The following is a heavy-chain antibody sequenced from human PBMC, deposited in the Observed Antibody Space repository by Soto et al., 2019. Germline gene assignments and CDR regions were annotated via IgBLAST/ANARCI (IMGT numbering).Heavy chain of an antibody. CDR1: GGTFSSYA. CDR3: ARDVTSGETPRDIVLLPAAGYGMDV. Sequence: QVQLVQSGAEVKKPGSSVKVSCKASGGTFSSYAISWVRQAPGQGLEWMGGIIPIFGTANYAQKCQGRVTITADESTSTAYMELSSLRSEDTAVYYCARDVTSGETPRDIVLLPAAGYGMDVWVHGTTVTVS. V-gene: IGHV1-69*01. D-gene: IGHD2-2*01. J-gene: IGHJ6*02. CDR2: IIPIFGTA.